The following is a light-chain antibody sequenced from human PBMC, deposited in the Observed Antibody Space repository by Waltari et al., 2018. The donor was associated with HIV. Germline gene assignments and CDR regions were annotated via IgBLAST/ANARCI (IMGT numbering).Light chain of an antibody. J-gene: IGLJ3*02. V-gene: IGLV10-54*01. Sequence: QSGLSQPPSVSKTLRQTALLTSDGDYNNVGSQGATWFQQHRGRPPKLISYMTNGRPSGVSGRFSASRSGDTAYLSISSLESEDEAYYFCSSWDSTLSAWVFGGGTELTVL. CDR3: SSWDSTLSAWV. CDR2: MTN. CDR1: YNNVGSQG.